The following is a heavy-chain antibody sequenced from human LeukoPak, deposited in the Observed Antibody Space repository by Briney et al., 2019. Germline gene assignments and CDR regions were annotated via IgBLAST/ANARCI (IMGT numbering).Heavy chain of an antibody. V-gene: IGHV3-30*02. J-gene: IGHJ1*01. CDR2: IRFDETNK. CDR3: AKSLAYCGGDCYITEYFQH. CDR1: GFTFSSYG. Sequence: GGSLRLSCIASGFTFSSYGMYWVRQAPGKGLEWVAFIRFDETNKYYADSVKGRFTISRDHSKNTLYLQMNSLRAEDTAVYYCAKSLAYCGGDCYITEYFQHWGQGTLVTVSS. D-gene: IGHD2-21*02.